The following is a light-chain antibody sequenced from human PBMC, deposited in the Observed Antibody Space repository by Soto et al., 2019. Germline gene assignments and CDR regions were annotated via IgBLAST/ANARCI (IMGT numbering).Light chain of an antibody. Sequence: EIVLTQSPATLSLSPGERATLSCRASQSVSSSLAWYQQKPGQAPRLLIYDASNRSTGIPARFSGSGSGTDFTITSSSLEPEDFAVYYCQQRSNWPPYTFGQGTKLEIK. CDR1: QSVSSS. CDR3: QQRSNWPPYT. CDR2: DAS. V-gene: IGKV3-11*01. J-gene: IGKJ2*01.